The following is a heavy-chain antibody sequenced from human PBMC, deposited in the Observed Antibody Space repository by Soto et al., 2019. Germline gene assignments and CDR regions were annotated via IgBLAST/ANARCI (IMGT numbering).Heavy chain of an antibody. CDR2: IYHSGGT. CDR3: ARLTGDYEQLFDY. CDR1: GGSISSGGYS. V-gene: IGHV4-30-2*01. J-gene: IGHJ4*02. D-gene: IGHD7-27*01. Sequence: SETLSLTCAVSGGSISSGGYSWSWIRQPPGKGLEWIGYIYHSGGTYYNPSLKSRVTISVDRSKNQFSLKLSSVTAADTAVYYCARLTGDYEQLFDYWGQGTLVTVSS.